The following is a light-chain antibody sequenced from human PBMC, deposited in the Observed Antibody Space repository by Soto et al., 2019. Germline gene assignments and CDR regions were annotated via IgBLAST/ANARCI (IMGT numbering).Light chain of an antibody. CDR1: SSNIGSNT. J-gene: IGLJ1*01. V-gene: IGLV1-44*01. CDR2: SNN. CDR3: AAWDDSLNGRV. Sequence: QSVLTQPPSASGTPGQRVIISCSGSSSNIGSNTVNWYQQLPGTAPKLLIHSNNQRPSGVPDRFSGSKSGTSASLAISGLQSEDEADYYCAAWDDSLNGRVFGIGTKVTVL.